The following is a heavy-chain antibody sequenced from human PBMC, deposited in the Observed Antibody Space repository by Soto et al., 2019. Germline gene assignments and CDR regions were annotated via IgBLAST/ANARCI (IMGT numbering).Heavy chain of an antibody. CDR3: AMIPVDTYMIYWFDP. D-gene: IGHD3-16*01. CDR2: INPSGGST. CDR1: GYTFTSYY. V-gene: IGHV1-46*01. J-gene: IGHJ5*01. Sequence: ASVKVSCKASGYTFTSYYMHWLRQAPGQGLDWMGIINPSGGSTSYAQKFQGRVTMTRDTSTSTVYMELNSLRAEDTAVYYCAMIPVDTYMIYWFDPWGQGTLVTVSS.